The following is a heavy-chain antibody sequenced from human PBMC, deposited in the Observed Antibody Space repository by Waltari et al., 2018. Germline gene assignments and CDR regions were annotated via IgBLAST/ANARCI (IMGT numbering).Heavy chain of an antibody. CDR2: IKADGSGA. J-gene: IGHJ6*02. D-gene: IGHD2-15*01. V-gene: IGHV3-74*01. CDR3: ANHRPGGYGMAV. CDR1: GFTFSDFY. Sequence: EGQLVESGGGLVQPGGSLRLSCAASGFTFSDFYMHWVRQAPGKGLVWVSRIKADGSGATYADSVRGRFTISRDNTKSTLYLQMNGLRVDDTAVYYCANHRPGGYGMAVWGQGTTVTVSS.